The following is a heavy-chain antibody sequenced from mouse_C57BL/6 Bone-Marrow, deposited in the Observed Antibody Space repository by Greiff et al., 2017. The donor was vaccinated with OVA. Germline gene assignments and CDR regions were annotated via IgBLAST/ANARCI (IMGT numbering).Heavy chain of an antibody. CDR1: GYSITSGYY. J-gene: IGHJ3*01. Sequence: EVQLQESGPGLVKPSQSLSLTCSVTGYSITSGYYWNWIRQFPGNKLEWMGYISYDGSNNSNPSLKNRISITRDTSKNQFFLKLNSVTTEDTATYYCARGGIYAWFAYWGQGTLVTVSA. CDR3: ARGGIYAWFAY. D-gene: IGHD2-12*01. V-gene: IGHV3-6*01. CDR2: ISYDGSN.